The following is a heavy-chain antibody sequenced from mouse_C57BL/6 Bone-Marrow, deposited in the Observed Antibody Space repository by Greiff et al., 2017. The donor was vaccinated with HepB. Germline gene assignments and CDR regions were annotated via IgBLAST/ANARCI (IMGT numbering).Heavy chain of an antibody. D-gene: IGHD1-1*01. CDR3: ARDVYYGSSDYYFDY. V-gene: IGHV5-16*01. CDR2: INYDGSST. Sequence: EVMLVESEGGLVQPGSSMKLSCTASGFTFSDYYMAWVRQFPEKGLEWVANINYDGSSTYYLDSLKSRFIISRDNAKNILYLQMSSLKSEDTATYYCARDVYYGSSDYYFDYWGQGTTLTVSS. CDR1: GFTFSDYY. J-gene: IGHJ2*01.